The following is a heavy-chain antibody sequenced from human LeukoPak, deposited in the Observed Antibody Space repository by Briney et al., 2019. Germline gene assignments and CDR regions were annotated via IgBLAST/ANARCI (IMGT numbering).Heavy chain of an antibody. V-gene: IGHV4-34*01. CDR1: GGSFSGYY. Sequence: PSETLSLTCAVYGGSFSGYYWSWIRQPPGRGLEWIGEINHSGSTNYNPSLKSRVTISVDTSKNQFSLKLSSVTAADTAVYYCARGYDDFWSGSYGDWGQGTLVTVSS. D-gene: IGHD3-3*01. J-gene: IGHJ4*02. CDR2: INHSGST. CDR3: ARGYDDFWSGSYGD.